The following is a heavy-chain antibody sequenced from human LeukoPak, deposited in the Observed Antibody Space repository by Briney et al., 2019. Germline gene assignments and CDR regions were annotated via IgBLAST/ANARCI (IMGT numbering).Heavy chain of an antibody. V-gene: IGHV3-11*01. CDR1: GFTFSDYY. Sequence: GGSLRLSCAASGFTFSDYYMSWIRQAPGKGLEWVSYISSSGSTIYYADSVKGRFTISRDNAKNSLYLQMNSLRAEDTAVYYCARDLGPARVYYGSGSPSVGWFDPWGQGTLVTVSS. CDR3: ARDLGPARVYYGSGSPSVGWFDP. J-gene: IGHJ5*02. CDR2: ISSSGSTI. D-gene: IGHD3-10*01.